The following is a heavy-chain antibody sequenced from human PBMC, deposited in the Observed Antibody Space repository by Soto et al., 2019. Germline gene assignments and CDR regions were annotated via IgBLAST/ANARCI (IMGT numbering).Heavy chain of an antibody. CDR2: ISGYNDNT. D-gene: IGHD1-1*01. J-gene: IGHJ3*01. V-gene: IGHV1-18*04. Sequence: QVHLVQSGGEVKKPGASVKVACQASGYTFSSYGVSWVRQAPGQGLEWMGWISGYNDNTRYSQNLQGRVTLTTDTSTSTAFMELRSLRPDDTAVYYCARAPRFHWNDSRFAHAFEVWGQGTMVTVSS. CDR3: ARAPRFHWNDSRFAHAFEV. CDR1: GYTFSSYG.